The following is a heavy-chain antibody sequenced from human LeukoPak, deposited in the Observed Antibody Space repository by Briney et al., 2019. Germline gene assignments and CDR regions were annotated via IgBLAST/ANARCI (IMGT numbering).Heavy chain of an antibody. CDR1: GLTFSSYA. CDR3: AKDRSGGGDYYFGMDV. J-gene: IGHJ6*02. Sequence: PGGSLRLSCAASGLTFSSYAMSWVRQAPGKGLEWVSSISGSGGSTYYADSVKGRFTISRDNSQNTLYLQMNSLRAEDTAVYYYAKDRSGGGDYYFGMDVWGPGTTVTVSS. D-gene: IGHD6-19*01. CDR2: ISGSGGST. V-gene: IGHV3-23*01.